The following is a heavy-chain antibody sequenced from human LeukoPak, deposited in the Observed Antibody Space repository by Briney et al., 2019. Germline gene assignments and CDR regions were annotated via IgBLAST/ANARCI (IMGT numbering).Heavy chain of an antibody. CDR3: ARAHGYYYDSSGLNWFDP. J-gene: IGHJ5*02. V-gene: IGHV1-18*01. CDR2: ISAYNGNT. D-gene: IGHD3-22*01. Sequence: ASVKVSCKASGYTFTSYGISWVRQAPGQGLEWMGWISAYNGNTNYAQKLQGRVTMTTDTSTSTAYMELRGLRSDDTAVYYCARAHGYYYDSSGLNWFDPWGQGTLVTVSS. CDR1: GYTFTSYG.